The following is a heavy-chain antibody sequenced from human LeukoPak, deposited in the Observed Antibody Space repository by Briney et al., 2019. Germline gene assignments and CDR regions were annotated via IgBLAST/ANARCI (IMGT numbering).Heavy chain of an antibody. CDR1: GGSISSSTSY. J-gene: IGHJ4*02. CDR3: ARAGGFDY. CDR2: VYYSGSS. Sequence: SETLSLTCAVSGGSISSSTSYWGWIRQPPGKGLEWIASVYYSGSSYYNPSLKSRITIYVDTSKNQFSLKLSSVTAADTAVYYCARAGGFDYWGQGTLVTVSS. V-gene: IGHV4-39*07.